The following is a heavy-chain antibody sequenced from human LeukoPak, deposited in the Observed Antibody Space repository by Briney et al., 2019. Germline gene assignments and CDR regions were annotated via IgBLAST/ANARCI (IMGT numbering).Heavy chain of an antibody. V-gene: IGHV3-74*01. Sequence: GGSLRLSCAASGFTFSSYAMSWVRHAPGKGLVWVSRINSDGSSTSYADSVKGRFTISRDNAKNTLYLQMNSLRAGDTAVYYCARDLDYGDYVAYFDYWGQGTLVTVSS. CDR3: ARDLDYGDYVAYFDY. J-gene: IGHJ4*02. CDR2: INSDGSST. CDR1: GFTFSSYA. D-gene: IGHD4-17*01.